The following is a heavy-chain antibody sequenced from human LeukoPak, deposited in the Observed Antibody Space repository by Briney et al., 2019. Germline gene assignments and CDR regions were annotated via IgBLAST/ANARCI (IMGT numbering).Heavy chain of an antibody. CDR1: GFTFSSYW. V-gene: IGHV3-7*01. D-gene: IGHD2-2*01. CDR2: IKQDGSEK. J-gene: IGHJ2*01. CDR3: ARDRRRRVVPAAMLNWYFDL. Sequence: GGSLRLSCAASGFTFSSYWMSWVRQAPGKGLEWVANIKQDGSEKYYVDSVKGRFTISRDNAKNSLYLQMNSLRAEDTAVYYCARDRRRRVVPAAMLNWYFDLWGRGTLVTVSS.